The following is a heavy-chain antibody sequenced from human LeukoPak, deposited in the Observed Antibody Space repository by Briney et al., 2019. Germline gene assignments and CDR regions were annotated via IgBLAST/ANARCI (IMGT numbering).Heavy chain of an antibody. CDR1: GFTFSSNW. D-gene: IGHD6-6*01. V-gene: IGHV3-74*01. CDR2: IKSDGSIT. J-gene: IGHJ6*03. CDR3: AKDEYSSSWGYYYYMDV. Sequence: GGSLRLSCAASGFTFSSNWMHWVRQAPGKGLVWVSRIKSDGSITNYADSVKGRFTISRDNSKNTLYLQMNSLRAEDTAVYYCAKDEYSSSWGYYYYMDVWGKGTTVTVSS.